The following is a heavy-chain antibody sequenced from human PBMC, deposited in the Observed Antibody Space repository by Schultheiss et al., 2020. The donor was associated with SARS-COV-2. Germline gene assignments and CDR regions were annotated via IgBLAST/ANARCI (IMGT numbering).Heavy chain of an antibody. Sequence: SETLSLTCTVSGGSISSSSYYWGWIRQPPGKGLEWIGSIYYSGSTYYNPSLKSRVTISVDTSKNQFSLKLSSVTAADTAVYYCARVGMGGYDFWSGEVVTFDYWGQGTLVTVAS. CDR1: GGSISSSSYY. CDR3: ARVGMGGYDFWSGEVVTFDY. J-gene: IGHJ4*02. V-gene: IGHV4-39*07. CDR2: IYYSGST. D-gene: IGHD3-3*01.